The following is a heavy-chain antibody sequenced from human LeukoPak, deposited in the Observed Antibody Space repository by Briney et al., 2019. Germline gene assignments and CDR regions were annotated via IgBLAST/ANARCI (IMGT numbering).Heavy chain of an antibody. CDR2: IYPGDSDT. CDR1: XSSFTSYW. D-gene: IGHD6-19*01. Sequence: GGSLXXSFXGXXSSFTSYWXGWVRRMPGKGVEWMGIIYPGDSDTRYSPSFQGQVTISAGKSIRTSYLQWSSLQASDTAMYYCARLSMQWLVPPNYWGQGTLVTVSS. J-gene: IGHJ4*02. CDR3: ARLSMQWLVPPNY. V-gene: IGHV5-51*01.